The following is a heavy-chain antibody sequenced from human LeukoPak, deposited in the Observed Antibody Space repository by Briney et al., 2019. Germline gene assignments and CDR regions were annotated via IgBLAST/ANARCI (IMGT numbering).Heavy chain of an antibody. J-gene: IGHJ4*02. CDR2: IYYSGST. CDR3: ATVQFLMYYFDY. D-gene: IGHD1-1*01. CDR1: GGSISSGGYY. V-gene: IGHV4-31*03. Sequence: SQTLSLTCTVSGGSISSGGYYWSWLRQHPGKGLEWIGYIYYSGSTYYNPSLKSRVTISVDTSKNQFSLKLSSVTAADTAVYYCATVQFLMYYFDYWGQGTLVTVSS.